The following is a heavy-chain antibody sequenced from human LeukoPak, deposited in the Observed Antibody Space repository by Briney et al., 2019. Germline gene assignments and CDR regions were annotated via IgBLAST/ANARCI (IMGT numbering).Heavy chain of an antibody. CDR3: ARSVSAYAGRGWFDP. CDR2: MYYTGTT. J-gene: IGHJ5*02. D-gene: IGHD5-12*01. CDR1: GGSIRSLGYS. V-gene: IGHV4-39*07. Sequence: PSETLSLTCSVSGGSIRSLGYSWGWIRQPPGKRLEWIASMYYTGTTYYNPSLKNRVTMSVDTSKNQFSLNLTSVTAADTAVFYCARSVSAYAGRGWFDPWGQGTLVTVSS.